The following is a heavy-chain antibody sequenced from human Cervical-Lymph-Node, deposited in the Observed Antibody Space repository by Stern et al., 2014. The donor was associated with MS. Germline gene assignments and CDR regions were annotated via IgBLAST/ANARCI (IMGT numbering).Heavy chain of an antibody. V-gene: IGHV4-59*01. CDR3: ARVNRVVVATHYYYGMDV. Sequence: QVQLQESGPGLVKPSEALSLTCSVSRGSISSYFWTWIRQPPGKGLEWIGYVNHNGDADYNSSLKGRVTISVDTSRIRLSLKLTSVTVADTAVYYCARVNRVVVATHYYYGMDVWGQGTTVTVSS. D-gene: IGHD2-21*01. J-gene: IGHJ6*02. CDR1: RGSISSYF. CDR2: VNHNGDA.